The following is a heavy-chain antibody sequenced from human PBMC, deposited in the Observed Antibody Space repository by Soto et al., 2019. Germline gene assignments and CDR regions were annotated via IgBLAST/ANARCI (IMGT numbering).Heavy chain of an antibody. V-gene: IGHV3-11*05. J-gene: IGHJ4*02. CDR3: ATTGAVAGAPFDY. CDR1: GFTFSDYY. CDR2: ISSSSSYT. Sequence: QVQLVESGGGLVKPGGSLRLSCAASGFTFSDYYMSWIRQAPGKGLEWVSYISSSSSYTNYADSVKGRFTISRDNAKNSLYLQMKSLRAEDTAVYYCATTGAVAGAPFDYWGQGTLVTVSS. D-gene: IGHD6-19*01.